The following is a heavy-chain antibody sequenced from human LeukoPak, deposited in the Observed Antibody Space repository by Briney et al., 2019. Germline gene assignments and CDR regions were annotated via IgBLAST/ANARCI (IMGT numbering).Heavy chain of an antibody. CDR3: AKSPYDH. Sequence: GGSLRLSCAASGFTFNSYAMSWVRQAPGKGLEWVSTISGGDNNTYHADSVKGRSTISRDNSKNTVYLQVNSLRAEDTAVYYCAKSPYDHWGQGTLVTVSS. V-gene: IGHV3-23*01. J-gene: IGHJ4*02. CDR1: GFTFNSYA. CDR2: ISGGDNNT.